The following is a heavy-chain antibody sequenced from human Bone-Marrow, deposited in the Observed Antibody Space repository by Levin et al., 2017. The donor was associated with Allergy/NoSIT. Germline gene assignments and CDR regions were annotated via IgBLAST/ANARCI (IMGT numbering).Heavy chain of an antibody. CDR1: GFTFSYYA. D-gene: IGHD3-9*01. CDR3: ATADILTGGFDY. J-gene: IGHJ4*02. Sequence: GESLKISCAASGFTFSYYAMHWVRQAPGKGLEWVAVMSYDGSNKYYADSVKGRFTISRDNSKNTLFLQMNSLRAEDTAVYYCATADILTGGFDYWGQGTLVTVSS. CDR2: MSYDGSNK. V-gene: IGHV3-30-3*01.